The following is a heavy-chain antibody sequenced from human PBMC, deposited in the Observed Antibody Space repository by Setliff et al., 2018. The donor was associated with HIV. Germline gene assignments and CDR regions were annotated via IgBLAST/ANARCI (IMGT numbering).Heavy chain of an antibody. J-gene: IGHJ4*02. CDR3: ATISNWVFDN. Sequence: LRLSCVASGFTFNSYAMRWVRQAPGKGLEWVSAIGSSGGDTYYADSVQGRFTISRDNSRNLVYLLMNSLIDEDTAVYYCATISNWVFDNWGQGTLVTVSS. CDR2: IGSSGGDT. D-gene: IGHD6-13*01. CDR1: GFTFNSYA. V-gene: IGHV3-23*01.